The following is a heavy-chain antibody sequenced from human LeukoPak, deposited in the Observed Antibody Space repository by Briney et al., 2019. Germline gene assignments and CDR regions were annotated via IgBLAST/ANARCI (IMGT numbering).Heavy chain of an antibody. Sequence: PGGSLRLSCAASGFTFSSYEMNWVRQAPGKGLEWGSYISSSGGTIYYADSVKGRFTISRDSAKNSLYLQMNSLRAEDTAVYYCARGVRIRLYQHWGQGTLVTVSS. CDR2: ISSSGGTI. CDR1: GFTFSSYE. D-gene: IGHD3-10*01. J-gene: IGHJ1*01. V-gene: IGHV3-48*03. CDR3: ARGVRIRLYQH.